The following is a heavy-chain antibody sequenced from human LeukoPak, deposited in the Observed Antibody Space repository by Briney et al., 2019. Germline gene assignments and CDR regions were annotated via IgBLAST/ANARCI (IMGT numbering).Heavy chain of an antibody. CDR3: ARGVPPNDCGGDCYPRWLYYFDY. V-gene: IGHV4-34*01. CDR2: INHSGST. D-gene: IGHD2-21*02. CDR1: GASFSGSY. Sequence: PSATLSLTCAVYGASFSGSYWSWIRQPPGKGLEWIGEINHSGSTNYNPSLKSRVTISVDTSKNQFSLKLSSVTAADTAVYYCARGVPPNDCGGDCYPRWLYYFDYWGQGTLVTVSS. J-gene: IGHJ4*02.